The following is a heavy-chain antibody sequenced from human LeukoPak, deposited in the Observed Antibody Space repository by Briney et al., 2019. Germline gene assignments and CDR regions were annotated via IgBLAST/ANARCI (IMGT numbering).Heavy chain of an antibody. J-gene: IGHJ4*02. CDR3: ARDPATIVIGILDY. D-gene: IGHD4/OR15-4a*01. V-gene: IGHV3-7*01. CDR2: IKQDGSDK. CDR1: GFSFSDYW. Sequence: GGSLRLSCAASGFSFSDYWMSWVRQAPGKGLEWVAIIKQDGSDKYYADSVKGRFTISRDNAKNSLYLQMNSLRAEDTAVYYCARDPATIVIGILDYWGQGTLVTVSS.